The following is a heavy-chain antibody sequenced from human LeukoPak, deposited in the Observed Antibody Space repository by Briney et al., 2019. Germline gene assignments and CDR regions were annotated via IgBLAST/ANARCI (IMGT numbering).Heavy chain of an antibody. CDR1: GFTFSSYA. Sequence: GGSLRLSCAASGFTFSSYAMSWVRQAPGKGLEWVSAISGSGGSTYYADSVKGRFTISRDNSKNTLYLQMNGLRAEDTAVYYCAKSSVGRTTVTTYFDYWGQGTLVTVSS. CDR3: AKSSVGRTTVTTYFDY. V-gene: IGHV3-23*01. D-gene: IGHD4-17*01. J-gene: IGHJ4*02. CDR2: ISGSGGST.